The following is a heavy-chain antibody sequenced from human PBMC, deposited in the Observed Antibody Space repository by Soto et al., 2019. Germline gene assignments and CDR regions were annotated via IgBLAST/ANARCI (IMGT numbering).Heavy chain of an antibody. Sequence: PSVKVSCKASGGTFSSYAISWVRQAPGQGLEWMGGIIPIFGTANYAQKFQGRVTITADESTSTAYMELSSLRSEDTAVYYCAREGDYSNYYYYYGMDVWGQGTTVTVSS. D-gene: IGHD4-4*01. J-gene: IGHJ6*02. CDR3: AREGDYSNYYYYYGMDV. CDR1: GGTFSSYA. CDR2: IIPIFGTA. V-gene: IGHV1-69*13.